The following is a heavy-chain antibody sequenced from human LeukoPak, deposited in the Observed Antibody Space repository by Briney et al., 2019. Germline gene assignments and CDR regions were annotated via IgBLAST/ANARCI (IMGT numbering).Heavy chain of an antibody. J-gene: IGHJ4*02. CDR2: INPNSGGT. D-gene: IGHD3-16*02. V-gene: IGHV1-2*02. Sequence: ASVKLSCKASGYTFTGYYMHWVRQAPGQGHEWMGWINPNSGGTNYAQKFQGRVTMTRDTSISTAYMELSRLRSDDTAVYYCARGGKLRLGELSSYYWGQGTLVTVSS. CDR3: ARGGKLRLGELSSYY. CDR1: GYTFTGYY.